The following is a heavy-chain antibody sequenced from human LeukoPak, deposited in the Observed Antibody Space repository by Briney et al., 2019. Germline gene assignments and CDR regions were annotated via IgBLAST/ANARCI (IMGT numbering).Heavy chain of an antibody. CDR2: INPNSGGT. CDR1: GYTFTDHY. V-gene: IGHV1-2*02. D-gene: IGHD3-22*01. J-gene: IGHJ6*03. CDR3: ARGAYDSSGYLYVAYYYYMDV. Sequence: ASVKVSCKASGYTFTDHYMHWVRQAPGQGLEWMGWINPNSGGTNYAQKFQGRVTMTRDTSISTAYMELSRLRSDDTAVYYCARGAYDSSGYLYVAYYYYMDVWGKGTTVTISS.